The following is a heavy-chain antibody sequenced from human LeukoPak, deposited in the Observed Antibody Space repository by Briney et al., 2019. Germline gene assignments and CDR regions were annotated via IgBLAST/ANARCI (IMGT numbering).Heavy chain of an antibody. CDR3: ARGRYTYGRYYFDS. CDR1: EFTFRDYW. D-gene: IGHD5-18*01. J-gene: IGHJ4*02. V-gene: IGHV3-7*01. Sequence: PGGSLRLSCAASEFTFRDYWMSWVRQAPGKGLEWVATIKQDGSEKSYVDSVKGRFIISRDNDRKSLYLQMNSLRAEDTAVYYCARGRYTYGRYYFDSWGQGTLVTVSS. CDR2: IKQDGSEK.